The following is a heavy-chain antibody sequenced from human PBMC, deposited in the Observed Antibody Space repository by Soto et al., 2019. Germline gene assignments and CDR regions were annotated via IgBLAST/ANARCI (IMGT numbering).Heavy chain of an antibody. V-gene: IGHV3-15*01. Sequence: EVQLVESGGGLVKPGGSLRLSCAASGFTFSNAWMSWVRQAPGKGLEWVGRIKSITDGGTTDYAAPVKGRFTISRDDSKNTLYLQMNSLKTEDTAVYYCTTDTRISSEGDYWGQGTLVTVSS. CDR2: IKSITDGGTT. CDR3: TTDTRISSEGDY. J-gene: IGHJ4*02. D-gene: IGHD6-6*01. CDR1: GFTFSNAW.